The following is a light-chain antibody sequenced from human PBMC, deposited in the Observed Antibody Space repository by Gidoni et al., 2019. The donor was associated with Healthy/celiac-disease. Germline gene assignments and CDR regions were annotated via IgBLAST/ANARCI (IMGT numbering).Light chain of an antibody. J-gene: IGKJ4*01. V-gene: IGKV1-27*01. CDR2: AAS. Sequence: DIQMTQFPSSLSASVGDRVTSTCRASQGISNYLAWYQQKPGTVPKLLFYAASTLQSVAPSRFSGSGSGTVSPPTISRLPPEYAATYYRQKYNSAPLTFGGXTKVEIK. CDR1: QGISNY. CDR3: QKYNSAPLT.